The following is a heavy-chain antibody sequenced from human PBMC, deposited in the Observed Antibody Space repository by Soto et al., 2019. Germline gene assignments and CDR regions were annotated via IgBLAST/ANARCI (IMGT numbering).Heavy chain of an antibody. CDR1: GYTFTGYY. J-gene: IGHJ4*02. CDR3: ARAGTGPLTNFDY. V-gene: IGHV1-2*04. CDR2: INPNSGGT. D-gene: IGHD1-7*01. Sequence: ASVKVSCKASGYTFTGYYMHWVRQAPGQGLEWMGWINPNSGGTNYAQKFQGWVTMTRDTSISTAYMELSRLRSDDMAVYYCARAGTGPLTNFDYWGQGTLVTVSS.